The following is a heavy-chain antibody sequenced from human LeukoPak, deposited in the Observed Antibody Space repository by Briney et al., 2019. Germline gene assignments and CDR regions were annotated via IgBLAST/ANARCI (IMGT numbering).Heavy chain of an antibody. J-gene: IGHJ1*01. CDR3: AKEEDGPRGRYGSGTYGYFQH. CDR1: GFTFSNYA. CDR2: TRSDGTDK. Sequence: PGGSLRLSCAASGFTFSNYAMHWVRQAPGKGLEWVAFTRSDGTDKYYAETVRGRFTISRDNSENTLYLQMNSLRAEDTAVYYCAKEEDGPRGRYGSGTYGYFQHWGQGTLVTVPS. V-gene: IGHV3-30*02. D-gene: IGHD3-10*01.